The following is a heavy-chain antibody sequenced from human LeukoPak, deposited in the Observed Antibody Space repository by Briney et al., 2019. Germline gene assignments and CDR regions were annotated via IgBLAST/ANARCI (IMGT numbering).Heavy chain of an antibody. J-gene: IGHJ4*02. V-gene: IGHV1-8*03. CDR3: ARVPGGMTTAIDFDY. CDR2: MNPNSGNT. Sequence: GASVKVSCKASGYTFTSYDINWVRQATGQGLEWMGWMNPNSGNTGYAQKFQGRVTITRNTSISTAYMELSSLRSEDTAVYYCARVPGGMTTAIDFDYWGQGTLVTVSS. CDR1: GYTFTSYD. D-gene: IGHD4-17*01.